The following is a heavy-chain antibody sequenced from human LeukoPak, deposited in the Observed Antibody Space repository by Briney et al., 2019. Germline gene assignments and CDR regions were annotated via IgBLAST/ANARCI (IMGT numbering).Heavy chain of an antibody. V-gene: IGHV3-23*01. CDR3: AKGAPYYYDSSGYYYSFGY. Sequence: PGGSLRLSCASSGFTFSSYAMSWVRQAPGKGLEWGSAISGSGCRTYYADSVKGRFTISRDNSKNTLYLQMNSLRAEDTAVYYCAKGAPYYYDSSGYYYSFGYWGQGNLVTVSS. CDR2: ISGSGCRT. D-gene: IGHD3-22*01. CDR1: GFTFSSYA. J-gene: IGHJ4*02.